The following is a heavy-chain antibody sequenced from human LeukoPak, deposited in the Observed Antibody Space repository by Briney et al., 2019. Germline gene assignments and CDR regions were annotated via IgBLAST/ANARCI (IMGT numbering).Heavy chain of an antibody. Sequence: SETLSLTCAVYGGSFSGYYWSWIRQPPGKGLEWIGEINHGGSTNYNPSLKSRVTISVDTSKNQFSLKLSSVTAADTAVYYCARVPRRRYYFDYWGQGTLVTVSS. J-gene: IGHJ4*02. CDR2: INHGGST. D-gene: IGHD3-16*01. V-gene: IGHV4-34*01. CDR3: ARVPRRRYYFDY. CDR1: GGSFSGYY.